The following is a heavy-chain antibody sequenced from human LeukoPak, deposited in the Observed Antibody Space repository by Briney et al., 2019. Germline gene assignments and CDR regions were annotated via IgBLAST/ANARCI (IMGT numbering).Heavy chain of an antibody. CDR3: AGVSSGWEQYFQH. CDR1: GLTVSSNY. D-gene: IGHD6-19*01. CDR2: IYSGGST. Sequence: GGSLRLSCAASGLTVSSNYMSWVRQAPGKGLEWVSVIYSGGSTYYADSVKGRFTISRDNSKNTLYLQMNSLRAEDTAVYYCAGVSSGWEQYFQHWGQGTLVTVSS. J-gene: IGHJ1*01. V-gene: IGHV3-66*02.